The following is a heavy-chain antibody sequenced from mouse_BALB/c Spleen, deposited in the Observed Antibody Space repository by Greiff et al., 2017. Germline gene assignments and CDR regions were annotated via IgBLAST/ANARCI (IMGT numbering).Heavy chain of an antibody. CDR3: TRDHGGYYGSSQYAMDY. Sequence: EVHLVESGGGLVKPGGSLKLSCAASGFTFSDYYMYWVRQTPEKRLEWVATISDGGSYTYYPDSVKGRCTITRDTAKNNLYLQMSSLKSEDTAMYYCTRDHGGYYGSSQYAMDYWGQGTSVTVSS. J-gene: IGHJ4*01. V-gene: IGHV5-4*02. D-gene: IGHD1-1*01. CDR2: ISDGGSYT. CDR1: GFTFSDYY.